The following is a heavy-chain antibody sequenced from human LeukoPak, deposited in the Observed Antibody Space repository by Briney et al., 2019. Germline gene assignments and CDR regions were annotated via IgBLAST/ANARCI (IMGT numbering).Heavy chain of an antibody. Sequence: PGGSLRLSSAASGFTFSSYAMRWVRQAPGKGLEWVSGISSSGDSTYYGDSVKGRFTISRDNSKNTLYLQMNSLRAEDTAVYYCAKATVGATGGSFDYWGQGTLVTVSS. J-gene: IGHJ4*02. CDR3: AKATVGATGGSFDY. CDR1: GFTFSSYA. CDR2: ISSSGDST. D-gene: IGHD1-26*01. V-gene: IGHV3-23*01.